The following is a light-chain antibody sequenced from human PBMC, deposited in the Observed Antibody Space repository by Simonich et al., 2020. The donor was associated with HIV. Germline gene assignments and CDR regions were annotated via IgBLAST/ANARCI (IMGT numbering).Light chain of an antibody. Sequence: AIQLTQSPSSLSASVGDRVTITCRASQGISSALAWYQQKPGNPPKLLIYDASSLESGVPSRFSGSGSGTDFTLTISSLQPDDFATYYCQQANSFPRTFGQGTKVEIK. V-gene: IGKV1-13*02. J-gene: IGKJ1*01. CDR2: DAS. CDR1: QGISSA. CDR3: QQANSFPRT.